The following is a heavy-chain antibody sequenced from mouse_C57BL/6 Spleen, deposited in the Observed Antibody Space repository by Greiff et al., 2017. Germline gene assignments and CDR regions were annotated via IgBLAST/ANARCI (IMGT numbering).Heavy chain of an antibody. CDR3: AMVTTYYYAMDY. D-gene: IGHD2-1*01. CDR2: INPSTGYT. J-gene: IGHJ4*01. Sequence: QVQLKESGAELAKPGASVKMSCKASGYTFTSYWMHWVKQRPGQGLEWIGYINPSTGYTEYNQKFKDKATLTADKSSSTAYMQLSSLTSEDSAVYYCAMVTTYYYAMDYWGQGTSVTVSS. CDR1: GYTFTSYW. V-gene: IGHV1-7*01.